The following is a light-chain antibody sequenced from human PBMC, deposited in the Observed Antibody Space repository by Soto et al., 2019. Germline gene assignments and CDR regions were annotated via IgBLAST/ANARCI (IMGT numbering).Light chain of an antibody. CDR3: QQYNNWPPLT. CDR1: QTISAN. V-gene: IGKV3-15*01. Sequence: IVMTHSPATLSVSPGERATLSCRASQTISANLAWYQQRPGQAPRLLIYGASTRATGIPARFSGSGSGTEFTLTISSLHSEDFAVYYCQQYNNWPPLTFGGGTKVDIK. J-gene: IGKJ4*01. CDR2: GAS.